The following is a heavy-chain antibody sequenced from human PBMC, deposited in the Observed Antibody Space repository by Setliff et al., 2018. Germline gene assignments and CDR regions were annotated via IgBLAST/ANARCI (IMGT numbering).Heavy chain of an antibody. CDR3: GGAVRSGIDYYYYMDV. CDR1: GGAFSSYG. CDR2: IIPIVGIA. D-gene: IGHD6-6*01. V-gene: IGHV1-69*04. Sequence: SVKVSCKASGGAFSSYGINWVRQAPGQGLEWMGRIIPIVGIANYAQKFQGRVTITADKSTSTVYMELSSLRSEDTAVYYCGGAVRSGIDYYYYMDVWGKGTTVTVSS. J-gene: IGHJ6*03.